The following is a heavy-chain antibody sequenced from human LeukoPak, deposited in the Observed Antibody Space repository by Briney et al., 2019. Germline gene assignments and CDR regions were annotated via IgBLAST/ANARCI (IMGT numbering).Heavy chain of an antibody. V-gene: IGHV3-48*02. D-gene: IGHD3-22*01. CDR3: AREVYYYDSSGYPRPPYDAFDI. CDR1: GFTFSSYG. Sequence: PGGSLRLSCAASGFTFSSYGMNWVRQAPGKGLEWVSYISSSSSTIYYADSVKGRFTISRDNAKNSLYLQMNSLRDEDTAVYYCAREVYYYDSSGYPRPPYDAFDIWGQGTMVTVSS. CDR2: ISSSSSTI. J-gene: IGHJ3*02.